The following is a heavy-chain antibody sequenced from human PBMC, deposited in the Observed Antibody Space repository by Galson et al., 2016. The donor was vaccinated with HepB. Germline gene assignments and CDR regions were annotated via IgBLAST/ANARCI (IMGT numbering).Heavy chain of an antibody. CDR3: ARDLRYCSGGGCSPYCYGMDV. D-gene: IGHD2-15*01. V-gene: IGHV3-53*01. Sequence: SLRLSCAASGFTVSGNSMNWVRQAPGTGLEGVSLIYGGGFIYYAHAVKGRXTISRDNSKNTLYLQMNSLRAEDTTVYFCARDLRYCSGGGCSPYCYGMDVWGQGTTVTVSS. CDR1: GFTVSGNS. CDR2: IYGGGFI. J-gene: IGHJ6*02.